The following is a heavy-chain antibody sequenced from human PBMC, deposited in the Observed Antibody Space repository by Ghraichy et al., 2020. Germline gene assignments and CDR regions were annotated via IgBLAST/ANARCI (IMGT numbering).Heavy chain of an antibody. J-gene: IGHJ3*02. CDR2: SINRANSYTT. CDR3: ARVQELRWTSAFDI. D-gene: IGHD4-23*01. CDR1: GFTFSDHY. V-gene: IGHV3-72*01. Sequence: GGSLRLSCAASGFTFSDHYMDWVRQAPGKGLEWVGRSINRANSYTTEYAASVKGRFTISRDDSKNSLYLQMNSLKTEDTAVYYCARVQELRWTSAFDIWGQGTRVTVSS.